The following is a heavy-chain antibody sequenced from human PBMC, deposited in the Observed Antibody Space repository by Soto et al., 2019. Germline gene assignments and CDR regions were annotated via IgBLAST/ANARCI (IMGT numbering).Heavy chain of an antibody. D-gene: IGHD6-13*01. CDR1: GYTFTSYG. Sequence: SVKVSCEASGYTFTSYGISWGREAPVQGLEWMGWISAYNGNTNYAQKLQGRVTMTTDTSTSTAYMEPRSLRSDDTAVYYCARMGRSILAAGSRYYYYGMDVWGQGTTVTVSS. CDR3: ARMGRSILAAGSRYYYYGMDV. CDR2: ISAYNGNT. V-gene: IGHV1-18*04. J-gene: IGHJ6*02.